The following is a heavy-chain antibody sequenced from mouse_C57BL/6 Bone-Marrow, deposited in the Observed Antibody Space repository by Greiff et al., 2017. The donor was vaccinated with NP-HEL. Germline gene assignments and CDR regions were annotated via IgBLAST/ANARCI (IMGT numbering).Heavy chain of an antibody. Sequence: QVQLQQPGAELVKPGASVKMSCKASGYTFTSYWITWVKQRPGQGLEWIGDIYPGSGSTNYNEKFKSKATLTVDTSSSTAYMQLSSLTSEDSAVYYCARRYDGYYEFAYWGQGTLVTVSA. CDR2: IYPGSGST. CDR1: GYTFTSYW. D-gene: IGHD2-3*01. J-gene: IGHJ3*01. V-gene: IGHV1-55*01. CDR3: ARRYDGYYEFAY.